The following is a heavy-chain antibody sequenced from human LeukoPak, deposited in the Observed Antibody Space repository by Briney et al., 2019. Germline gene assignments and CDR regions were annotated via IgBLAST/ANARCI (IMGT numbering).Heavy chain of an antibody. CDR2: IYHSGST. CDR3: ASQTTIAVAGTSGY. D-gene: IGHD6-19*01. Sequence: SETLSLTCAVSGYSISSGYYWGWIRQPPGKGLEWIGSIYHSGSTYYNPSLKSRVTISVDTSKNQFSLKLSSVTAADTAVYYCASQTTIAVAGTSGYWGQGTLVTVSS. V-gene: IGHV4-38-2*01. CDR1: GYSISSGYY. J-gene: IGHJ4*02.